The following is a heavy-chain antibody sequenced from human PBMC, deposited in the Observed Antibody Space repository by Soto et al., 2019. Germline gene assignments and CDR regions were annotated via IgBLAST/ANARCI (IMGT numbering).Heavy chain of an antibody. J-gene: IGHJ4*02. Sequence: QVQLVQSGPEVKKPGASVRASCKASGYTFTTYDFNWVRQAPGQGLEWMGGLNPKRGNTGSAQKFQGRVTMTRNSSISTVYMELSSLRSEDTAVYYCARVAGSPDYWGQGTLVTVSS. CDR1: GYTFTTYD. D-gene: IGHD1-26*01. CDR2: LNPKRGNT. V-gene: IGHV1-8*01. CDR3: ARVAGSPDY.